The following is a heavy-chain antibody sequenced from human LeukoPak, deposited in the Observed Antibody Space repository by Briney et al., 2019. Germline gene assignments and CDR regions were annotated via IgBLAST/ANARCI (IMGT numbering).Heavy chain of an antibody. CDR3: AREFVVPDGGGYYYCYMDV. CDR2: MYDSGST. CDR1: GGSFSGYS. Sequence: PSETLSLTCAVYGGSFSGYSWSWIRQPPGKGLEWIGHMYDSGSTKYNPALNSRVLISVVTSTSQFSMKLSFVTAADTAVYYLAREFVVPDGGGYYYCYMDVWGKGTTVTVSS. J-gene: IGHJ6*03. D-gene: IGHD2-15*01. V-gene: IGHV4-34*01.